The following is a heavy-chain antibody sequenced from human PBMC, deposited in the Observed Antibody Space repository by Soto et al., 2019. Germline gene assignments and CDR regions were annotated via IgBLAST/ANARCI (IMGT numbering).Heavy chain of an antibody. CDR1: GYTFTGYY. D-gene: IGHD6-13*01. V-gene: IGHV1-2*02. Sequence: ASVKVSCKASGYTFTGYYMHWVRQAPGQGLEWMGWINPNSGGANYAQKFQGRVTMTRDTSISTAYMELRSLRSDDTAVYYCARGWSNLIAAAGYWGQGTLVTVSS. CDR2: INPNSGGA. CDR3: ARGWSNLIAAAGY. J-gene: IGHJ4*02.